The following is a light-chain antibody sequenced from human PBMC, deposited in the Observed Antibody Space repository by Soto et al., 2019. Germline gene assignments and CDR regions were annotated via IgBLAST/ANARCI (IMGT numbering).Light chain of an antibody. CDR2: AAS. CDR1: QSISNY. Sequence: DLQMTQSPSSLSASVGDRVTITCRASQSISNYLNWYQQTPGKAPKLMIFAASSLHSGVSSRFSGSGSGTDFTLTISSLQPEDFATYYCQQSYSTPRTFGPGTKVDI. J-gene: IGKJ3*01. V-gene: IGKV1-39*01. CDR3: QQSYSTPRT.